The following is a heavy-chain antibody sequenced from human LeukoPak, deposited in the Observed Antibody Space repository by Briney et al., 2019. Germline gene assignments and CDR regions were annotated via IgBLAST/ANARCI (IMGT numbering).Heavy chain of an antibody. CDR1: GGSFSGYY. D-gene: IGHD3-10*01. V-gene: IGHV4-34*01. CDR3: ARHRGPYYYGSGSYPPSSWFDP. J-gene: IGHJ5*02. Sequence: SETLSLTCAVYGGSFSGYYWSWIRQPPGKGLEWIGEINHSGSTNYNPSLKSRVTISVDTSKNQFSLKLSSVTAEDTAVYYCARHRGPYYYGSGSYPPSSWFDPWGQGGLVTVSS. CDR2: INHSGST.